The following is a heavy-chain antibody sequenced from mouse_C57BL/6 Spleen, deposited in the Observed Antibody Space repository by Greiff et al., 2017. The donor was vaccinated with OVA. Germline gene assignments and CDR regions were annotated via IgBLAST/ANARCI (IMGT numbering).Heavy chain of an antibody. J-gene: IGHJ4*01. Sequence: QVQLQQSGAELVKPGASVKLSCKASGYTFTSYWMHWVKQRPGQGLEWIGMIHPNSGSTNYNEKFKSKATLTVDKSSSTAYMQLSSLTSEDSAVYYCANNYYGSSSYYAMDYWGQGTSVTVSS. V-gene: IGHV1-64*01. CDR2: IHPNSGST. CDR1: GYTFTSYW. D-gene: IGHD1-1*01. CDR3: ANNYYGSSSYYAMDY.